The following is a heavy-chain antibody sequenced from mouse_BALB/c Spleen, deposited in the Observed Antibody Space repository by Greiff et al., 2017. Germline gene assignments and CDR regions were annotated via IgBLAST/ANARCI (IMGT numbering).Heavy chain of an antibody. J-gene: IGHJ2*01. V-gene: IGHV1-87*01. CDR3: ARGITAYYFDY. CDR2: IYPGDGDT. Sequence: VQLQESGAELARPGASVKLSCKASGYTFTSYWMQWVKQRPGQGLEWIGAIYPGDGDTRYTQKFKGKATLTADKSSSTAYMQLSSLASEDSAVYYCARGITAYYFDYWGQGTTLTVSS. CDR1: GYTFTSYW. D-gene: IGHD2-4*01.